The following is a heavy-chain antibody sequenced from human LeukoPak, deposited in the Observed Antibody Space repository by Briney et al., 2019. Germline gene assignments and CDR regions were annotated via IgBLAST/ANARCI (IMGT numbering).Heavy chain of an antibody. D-gene: IGHD4-11*01. CDR2: IYPGDSDT. Sequence: GESLKISWKGSGYRFTSYWIGLVRQMPGKGLEWMGIIYPGDSDTRYSPSFQGQVTISADKSISTAYLQWSSLKASDTAMYYCARNAYSGINNAFEIWGQGTMVTVSP. CDR1: GYRFTSYW. J-gene: IGHJ3*02. CDR3: ARNAYSGINNAFEI. V-gene: IGHV5-51*06.